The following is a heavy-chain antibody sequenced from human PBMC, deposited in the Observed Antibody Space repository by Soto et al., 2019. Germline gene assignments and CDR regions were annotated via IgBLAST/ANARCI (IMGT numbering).Heavy chain of an antibody. CDR2: MNPNSGNT. D-gene: IGHD3-10*01. Sequence: QVQLVQSGAEVKKPGASVKASCKASGYTFTNYDINWVRQATGQGLEWMGWMNPNSGNTGYAQKFQGRVTMTRNTSISTAYMELSSLRSEDPAMYYCARGMSGSAGFDYWGQGTLVTVSS. V-gene: IGHV1-8*01. CDR1: GYTFTNYD. J-gene: IGHJ4*02. CDR3: ARGMSGSAGFDY.